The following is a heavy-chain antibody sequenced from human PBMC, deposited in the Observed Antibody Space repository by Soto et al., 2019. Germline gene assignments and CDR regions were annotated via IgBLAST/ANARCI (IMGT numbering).Heavy chain of an antibody. Sequence: SVKVSCKASGGTFSSYAISWVRQAPGQGLEWMGGIIPIFGTANYAQKFQGRVTITADESTSTAYMELSSLRSEDTAVYYCATSYYVFWSGYYTARGHYYYGMDVWGQGTTVTVSS. CDR3: ATSYYVFWSGYYTARGHYYYGMDV. CDR2: IIPIFGTA. J-gene: IGHJ6*02. CDR1: GGTFSSYA. V-gene: IGHV1-69*13. D-gene: IGHD3-3*01.